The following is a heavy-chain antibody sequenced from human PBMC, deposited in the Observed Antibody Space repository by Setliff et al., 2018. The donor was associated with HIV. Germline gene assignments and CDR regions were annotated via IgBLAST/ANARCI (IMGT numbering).Heavy chain of an antibody. CDR3: ATTYCRGGGRDCPQMYDY. Sequence: SETLSLTCAIYGGSFSGNYWSWIRQPPGKGLEWIGEINYSGTTNHNPFLKSRVTISVDTSKKQFSLKLNSVTAADSAIYYCATTYCRGGGRDCPQMYDYWGQGSLVTVSS. CDR2: INYSGTT. V-gene: IGHV4-34*01. CDR1: GGSFSGNY. J-gene: IGHJ4*02. D-gene: IGHD2-15*01.